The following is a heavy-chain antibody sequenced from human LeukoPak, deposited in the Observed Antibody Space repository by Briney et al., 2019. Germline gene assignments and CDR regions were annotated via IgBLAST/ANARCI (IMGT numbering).Heavy chain of an antibody. D-gene: IGHD2-8*01. V-gene: IGHV3-43*02. CDR2: ISGDGLTT. CDR1: GFTFDAFS. Sequence: PGGSLRLYCTASGFTFDAFSMHWVRQTPGTGLEWVSLISGDGLTTHSADSVKGRFTISRDNRKKSLFPQMDSLRGGDTAVYFCAKGLNGISYAFDYWGQGTRVTVSS. J-gene: IGHJ4*02. CDR3: AKGLNGISYAFDY.